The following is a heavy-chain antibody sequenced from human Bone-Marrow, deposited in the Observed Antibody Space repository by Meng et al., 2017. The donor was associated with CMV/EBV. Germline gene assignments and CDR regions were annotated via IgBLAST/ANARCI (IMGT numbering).Heavy chain of an antibody. V-gene: IGHV3-53*01. Sequence: GESLKISCAASGFTVSSNYMSWVRQAPGKGLEWVSVIYSGGSTYYADSVKGRFTISRDNSKDTVSMQMNSLRAEDTAMYYCARGVYSNYDSWGQGTLVTVPS. CDR3: ARGVYSNYDS. CDR2: IYSGGST. J-gene: IGHJ4*02. D-gene: IGHD4-11*01. CDR1: GFTVSSNY.